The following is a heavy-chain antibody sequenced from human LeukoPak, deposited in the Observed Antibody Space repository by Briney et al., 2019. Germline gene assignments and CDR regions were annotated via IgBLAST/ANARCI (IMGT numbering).Heavy chain of an antibody. CDR1: GGSFSGYY. D-gene: IGHD2-2*01. V-gene: IGHV4-34*01. CDR3: ARGRRSRSTSNYYYYYMDV. CDR2: INHSGST. J-gene: IGHJ6*03. Sequence: SETLSLTCAVYGGSFSGYYWSWIRQPPGKGLEWIGEINHSGSTNYDPSLKSRVTISVDTSKNQFSLKLSSVTAADTAVYYCARGRRSRSTSNYYYYYMDVWGKGTTVTVSS.